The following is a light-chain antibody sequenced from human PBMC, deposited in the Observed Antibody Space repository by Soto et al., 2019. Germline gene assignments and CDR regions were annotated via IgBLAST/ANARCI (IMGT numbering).Light chain of an antibody. J-gene: IGKJ1*01. CDR3: QQSYSTPRT. CDR2: DAS. Sequence: VLTQSPCTLSLSPGERATLSCRASQTVRNNYLAWYQQKPGQAPRLLIYDASSRATGIPDRFSGGGSGTDFTLTISSLQPEDFATYYCQQSYSTPRTFGQGTKVDI. V-gene: IGKV3D-20*02. CDR1: QTVRNNY.